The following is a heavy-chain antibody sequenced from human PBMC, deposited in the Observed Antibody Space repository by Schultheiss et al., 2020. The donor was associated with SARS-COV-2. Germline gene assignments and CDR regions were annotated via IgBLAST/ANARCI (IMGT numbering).Heavy chain of an antibody. CDR2: LYSGGST. J-gene: IGHJ4*02. CDR1: GFTVSDTS. Sequence: GGSLRLSCAASGFTVSDTSMSWVRQAPGKGLEWVSLLYSGGSTYYADSVKGRFTISRDNSKNTLYLQMNSLRAEDTAVYYCPRAGLGPLDYWGQGTLVTVSS. V-gene: IGHV3-66*01. D-gene: IGHD6-19*01. CDR3: PRAGLGPLDY.